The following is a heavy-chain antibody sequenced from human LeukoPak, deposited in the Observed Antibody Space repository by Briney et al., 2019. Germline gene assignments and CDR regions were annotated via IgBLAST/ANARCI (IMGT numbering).Heavy chain of an antibody. CDR3: VRDIQWRFDP. CDR2: ISTNKGNT. CDR1: GYIFTSHG. J-gene: IGHJ5*02. D-gene: IGHD2-8*01. Sequence: ASVKVSCKASGYIFTSHGISWVRQAPGQGLEWMGWISTNKGNTNYAQRLQGRVTMTADTSTTTAYMELRSLRSDGTAIYYCVRDIQWRFDPWGQGTLVTVSS. V-gene: IGHV1-18*01.